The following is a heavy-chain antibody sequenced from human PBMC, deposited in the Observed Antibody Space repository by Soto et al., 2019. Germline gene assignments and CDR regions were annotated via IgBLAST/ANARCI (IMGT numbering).Heavy chain of an antibody. J-gene: IGHJ6*02. CDR3: ARGVNYDVLTGPKYYGMDV. Sequence: ASVKVSCKSSGYTFTNYYMHWVWQAPGQGLEWLGIINPVGGTTSYAQKFQGRVTLTRDTSTSTVYLEMSSLTSEDTAVYFCARGVNYDVLTGPKYYGMDVWGQGTTVTVSS. D-gene: IGHD3-9*01. CDR2: INPVGGTT. CDR1: GYTFTNYY. V-gene: IGHV1-46*01.